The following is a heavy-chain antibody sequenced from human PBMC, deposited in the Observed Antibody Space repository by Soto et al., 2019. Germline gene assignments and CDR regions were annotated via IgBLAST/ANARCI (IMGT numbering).Heavy chain of an antibody. CDR3: ARGVHYGSSGYCYFY. CDR2: IIPLCGTA. J-gene: IGHJ4*02. Sequence: QVQLVQSGAEVKKPGSSVKVSCKASGGTFSTYAIDWVRQAPGQGLEWMGGIIPLCGTAKYAQNFQGRITMTADESTNTGYMELRGLRSQGTAVYYCARGVHYGSSGYCYFYWGQGTLVTVSS. CDR1: GGTFSTYA. D-gene: IGHD3-22*01. V-gene: IGHV1-69*01.